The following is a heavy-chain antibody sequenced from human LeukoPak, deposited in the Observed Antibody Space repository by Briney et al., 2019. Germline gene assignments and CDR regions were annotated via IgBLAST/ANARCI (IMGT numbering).Heavy chain of an antibody. CDR1: GYTFTSYG. CDR3: ARDYGDPPQCDS. Sequence: GASLKVCCKASGYTFTSYGISWVRESPGQGLEWMGWISAYNGNTNYAQKLQGRVTMTTDTSTSTAYRELRRLRSDDTALHYCARDYGDPPQCDSWRQPTQVTDSS. CDR2: ISAYNGNT. D-gene: IGHD4-17*01. J-gene: IGHJ4*02. V-gene: IGHV1-18*01.